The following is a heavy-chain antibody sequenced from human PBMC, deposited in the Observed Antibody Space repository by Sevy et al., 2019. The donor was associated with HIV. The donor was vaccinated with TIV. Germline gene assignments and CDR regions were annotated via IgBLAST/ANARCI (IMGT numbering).Heavy chain of an antibody. Sequence: ASVKVSCKASGYTFTSYGISWVRQARGQGLEWMGWISAYNGDTNYAQKLQGRVTMTTDTSTSTAYMELTSLRSDDTAVYFCARGYYDFWSGYYRRDAFDSWGQGTRVTVSS. CDR1: GYTFTSYG. D-gene: IGHD3-3*01. CDR3: ARGYYDFWSGYYRRDAFDS. J-gene: IGHJ3*02. CDR2: ISAYNGDT. V-gene: IGHV1-18*01.